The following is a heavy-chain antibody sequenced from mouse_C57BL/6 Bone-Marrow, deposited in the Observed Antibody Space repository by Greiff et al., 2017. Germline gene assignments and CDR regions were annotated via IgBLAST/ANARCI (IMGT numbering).Heavy chain of an antibody. Sequence: QVQLQQPGAELVKPGASVKMSCKASGYTFTSYWITWVKQRPGQGLAWIGDIYPGSGSTTYNEKFKSKATLTVDTSSSTAYLQLSSLTSEDSAVYYWARAYYVGSSVAMDYWGQGTSVTVPA. CDR2: IYPGSGST. D-gene: IGHD1-1*01. CDR3: ARAYYVGSSVAMDY. CDR1: GYTFTSYW. J-gene: IGHJ4*01. V-gene: IGHV1-55*01.